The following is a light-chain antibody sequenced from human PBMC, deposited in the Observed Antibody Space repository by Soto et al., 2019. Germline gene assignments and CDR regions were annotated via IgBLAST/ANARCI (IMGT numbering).Light chain of an antibody. V-gene: IGLV2-14*01. CDR2: EVS. Sequence: QSVLTQPASVSGSPGQSITISCTGTSSDVGGYNHVCWYQQHPGKAPKLLIYEVSKRPSGVSNRFSGSKSGNTASLTISGLQAEDEADYYCSSYTSSSTLDVFGTGTKVTVL. CDR3: SSYTSSSTLDV. CDR1: SSDVGGYNH. J-gene: IGLJ1*01.